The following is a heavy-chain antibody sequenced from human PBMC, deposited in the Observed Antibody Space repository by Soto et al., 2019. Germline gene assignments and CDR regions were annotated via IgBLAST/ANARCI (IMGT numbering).Heavy chain of an antibody. V-gene: IGHV4-59*01. J-gene: IGHJ4*02. CDR1: GGSISSYY. CDR3: AGSGYDFPY. D-gene: IGHD5-12*01. CDR2: IYYRGST. Sequence: QVQLQESGPGLVKPSETLSLTCTVSGGSISSYYWSWIRQPPGKELEWIGYIYYRGSTNDNPSLKSRVTISVDTAKNQFSLKLSSVTAADTAVYYCAGSGYDFPYWGQGTLVTVSS.